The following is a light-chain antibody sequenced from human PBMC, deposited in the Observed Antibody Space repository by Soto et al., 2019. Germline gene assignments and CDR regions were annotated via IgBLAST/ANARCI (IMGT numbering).Light chain of an antibody. V-gene: IGKV3-11*01. CDR2: DAS. Sequence: EIVLTQSPDTLSLSPGERATLSCRASQSVRSSLAWYQQKPGQAPRLLIYDASNRATGIPARFSGSGSGTDFTLTISSLEPEDFAVYYCQQYVSSPLTFGGGTKVEIK. J-gene: IGKJ4*01. CDR3: QQYVSSPLT. CDR1: QSVRSS.